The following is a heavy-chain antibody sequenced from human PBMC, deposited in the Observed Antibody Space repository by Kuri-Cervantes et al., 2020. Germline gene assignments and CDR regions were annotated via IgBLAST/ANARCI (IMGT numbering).Heavy chain of an antibody. J-gene: IGHJ5*02. D-gene: IGHD3-22*01. Sequence: SLKISCAASGFTFDDYAMHWVRQAPGKGLEWVSGISWNSGSIGYADSVKGRFTISRDNSKNTLYLQMNSLRAEDTAVYYCAKGGRSYYDSSGYSTGGWFDPWGQGTLVTVSS. CDR2: ISWNSGSI. V-gene: IGHV3-9*01. CDR3: AKGGRSYYDSSGYSTGGWFDP. CDR1: GFTFDDYA.